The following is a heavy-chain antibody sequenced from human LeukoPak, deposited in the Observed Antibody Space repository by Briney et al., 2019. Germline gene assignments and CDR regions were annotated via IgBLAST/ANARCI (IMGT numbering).Heavy chain of an antibody. Sequence: GGSLRLSCAASGFTFSSYSMNWVRQAPGKGLEWVSYISSSSSTIYYADSVKGRFTISRDNAKNSLYLQMNSLRAEDTAVYYCARGGGYYYYYMDVWGKGTTVTVSS. V-gene: IGHV3-48*01. CDR2: ISSSSSTI. CDR1: GFTFSSYS. D-gene: IGHD3-16*01. J-gene: IGHJ6*03. CDR3: ARGGGYYYYYMDV.